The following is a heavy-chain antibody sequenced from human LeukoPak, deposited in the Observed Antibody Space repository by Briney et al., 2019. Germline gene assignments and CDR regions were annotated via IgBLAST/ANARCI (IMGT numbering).Heavy chain of an antibody. J-gene: IGHJ6*03. CDR3: ARAYDGTGSHYYYYMDV. Sequence: GRSLRLSCAASGFTFSSYAMHWVRRAPGKGLEWVAVISYDGSNKYYADSVKGRFTISRDNSKNTLYLQMNSLRAEDTAVYFCARAYDGTGSHYYYYMDVWGKGTTVTVSS. D-gene: IGHD3-22*01. CDR2: ISYDGSNK. CDR1: GFTFSSYA. V-gene: IGHV3-30-3*01.